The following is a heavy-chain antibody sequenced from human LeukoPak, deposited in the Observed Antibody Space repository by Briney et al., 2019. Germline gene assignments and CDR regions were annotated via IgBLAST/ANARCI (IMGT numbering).Heavy chain of an antibody. CDR1: GYSFTTYW. J-gene: IGHJ4*02. CDR2: IYPGDSDT. CDR3: ARRGVGTAMSFYDY. D-gene: IGHD5-18*01. Sequence: GESLKISCKGTGYSFTTYWIVWVRQTPGKGLEWMGIIYPGDSDTRYSPSFQGQVTISADKSINTAYLQWSSLKASDTAMYYCARRGVGTAMSFYDYWGQGTLVTVSS. V-gene: IGHV5-51*01.